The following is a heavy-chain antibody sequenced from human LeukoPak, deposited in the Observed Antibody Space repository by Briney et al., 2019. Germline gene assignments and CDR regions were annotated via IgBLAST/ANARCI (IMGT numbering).Heavy chain of an antibody. CDR2: INQGGSVK. CDR1: GFSFRDFW. J-gene: IGHJ4*02. Sequence: GGSLRLSCAASGFSFRDFWMTWVRPAPGKGLEGVANINQGGSVKYYVDSVKGRFTISRDDAESSLYVQMNSLRDDDTAVYYCARFGYSGRNLEYWGQGTLVTVSS. V-gene: IGHV3-7*01. D-gene: IGHD5-12*01. CDR3: ARFGYSGRNLEY.